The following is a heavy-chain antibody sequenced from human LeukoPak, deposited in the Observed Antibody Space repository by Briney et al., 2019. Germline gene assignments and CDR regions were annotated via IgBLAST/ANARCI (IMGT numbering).Heavy chain of an antibody. CDR2: ISNDGNTK. V-gene: IGHV3-30-3*01. CDR1: GFTFSSYS. Sequence: GGSLRLSCATSGFTFSSYSIHWVRQAPGKGLEWVSVISNDGNTKYYADSVRGRFTISRDNAKNSLYLQMNSLRAEDTALYYCAKDKGENSDAFDIWGQGTMVTVSS. J-gene: IGHJ3*02. CDR3: AKDKGENSDAFDI. D-gene: IGHD2-21*01.